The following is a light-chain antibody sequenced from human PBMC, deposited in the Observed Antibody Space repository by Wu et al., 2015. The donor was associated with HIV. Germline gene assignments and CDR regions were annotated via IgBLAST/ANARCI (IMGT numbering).Light chain of an antibody. J-gene: IGKJ5*01. V-gene: IGKV1-13*02. Sequence: DRVTSLPGHVKTSLPXLAWYQQTPGKAPRVLIYDASTLQSGVSSRFSGSGSGAHFTLTISGLQREDFAVYFCQQLNSFPLTFGQGSRLEI. CDR2: DAS. CDR3: QQLNSFPLT. CDR1: KTSLPX.